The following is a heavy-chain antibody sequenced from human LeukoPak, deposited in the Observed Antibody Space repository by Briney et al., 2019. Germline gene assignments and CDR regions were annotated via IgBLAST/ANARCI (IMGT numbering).Heavy chain of an antibody. D-gene: IGHD3-22*01. CDR3: ARDNSYDYDSSGYSAY. CDR2: INTNTGNP. Sequence: ASVKVSCKASGYTFTSYGMNWVRQAPGQGLEWMGWINTNTGNPTYAQGFTGRFVFSLDTSVSTAYLQISSLKAEDTAVYYCARDNSYDYDSSGYSAYWGQGTLVTVSS. CDR1: GYTFTSYG. J-gene: IGHJ4*02. V-gene: IGHV7-4-1*02.